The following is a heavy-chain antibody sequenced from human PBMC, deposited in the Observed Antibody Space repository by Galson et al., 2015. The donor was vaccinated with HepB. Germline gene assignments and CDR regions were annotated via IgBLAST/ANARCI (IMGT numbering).Heavy chain of an antibody. CDR1: GFTFSSYS. CDR2: ISSSSSYI. Sequence: SLRLSCAASGFTFSSYSMNWVRQAPGKGLEWVSSISSSSSYIYYADSVKGRFTISRDNAKNSLYLQMNSLRAKDTAVYYCAREAAGDFWSGATNWFDPWGQGTLVTVSS. CDR3: AREAAGDFWSGATNWFDP. D-gene: IGHD3-3*01. V-gene: IGHV3-21*01. J-gene: IGHJ5*02.